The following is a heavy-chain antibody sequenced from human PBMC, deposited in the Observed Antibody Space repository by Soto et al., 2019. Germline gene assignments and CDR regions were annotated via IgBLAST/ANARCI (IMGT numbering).Heavy chain of an antibody. CDR2: IYYSGST. V-gene: IGHV4-39*02. J-gene: IGHJ6*02. CDR1: GGSISSSSYY. D-gene: IGHD6-6*01. Sequence: TSETLSLTCTVSGGSISSSSYYWGWIRQPPGKGLEWIGSIYYSGSTYYNPSLKSRVTISVDTSKNQFSLKLSSVTAADTAVYYCAREVRAARVGGMDVWGQGTTVTVSS. CDR3: AREVRAARVGGMDV.